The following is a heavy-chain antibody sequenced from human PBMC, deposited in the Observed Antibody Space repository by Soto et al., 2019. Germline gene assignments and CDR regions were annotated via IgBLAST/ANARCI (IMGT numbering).Heavy chain of an antibody. CDR3: AKITRS. CDR1: GLRFGSSA. V-gene: IGHV3-23*01. D-gene: IGHD3-3*01. Sequence: HPGGSLRLSCAASGLRFGSSAMTWVRQAPGKGLEWISSITGDGKATYYADSVKGRFTISRDISTNTVYLQMNSLRAEDTATYFCAKITRSWGQGTLVTVSS. CDR2: ITGDGKAT. J-gene: IGHJ5*02.